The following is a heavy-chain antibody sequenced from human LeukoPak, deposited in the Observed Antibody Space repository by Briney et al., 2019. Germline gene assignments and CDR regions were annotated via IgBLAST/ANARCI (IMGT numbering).Heavy chain of an antibody. CDR2: ISYDGSNK. V-gene: IGHV3-30*18. Sequence: GGSLRLSCAASGFTFSSYGMHWVRQAPGKGLEWVAVISYDGSNKYYADSVKGRFTISRDNSKNTLYPQMNSLRAEDTAVYYCAKDRHCSGGSCYPYYYYYYGMDVWGKGTTVTVSS. D-gene: IGHD2-15*01. CDR3: AKDRHCSGGSCYPYYYYYYGMDV. J-gene: IGHJ6*04. CDR1: GFTFSSYG.